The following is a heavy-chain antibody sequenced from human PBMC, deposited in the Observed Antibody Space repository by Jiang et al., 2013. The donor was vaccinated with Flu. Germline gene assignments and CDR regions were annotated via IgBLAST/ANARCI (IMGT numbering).Heavy chain of an antibody. D-gene: IGHD3-10*01. V-gene: IGHV6-1*01. CDR3: ARVQVVQGVTSVYFDY. Sequence: AWNWIRQSPSRGLEWLGRTYYRSKWYNDYAVSVKSRITINPDTSKNQFSLQLNSVTPEDTAVYYCARVQVVQGVTSVYFDYWGQGTLVTVSS. J-gene: IGHJ4*02. CDR2: TYYRSKWYN. CDR1: A.